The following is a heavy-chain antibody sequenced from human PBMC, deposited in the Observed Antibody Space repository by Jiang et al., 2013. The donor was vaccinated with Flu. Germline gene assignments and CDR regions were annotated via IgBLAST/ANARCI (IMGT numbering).Heavy chain of an antibody. CDR1: GDSVSSNSAA. Sequence: ISGDSVSSNSAAWNWIRQSPSRGLEWLGRTYYRSKWYNDYAVSVKSRITINPDTSKNQFSLQLNSVTPEDTAVYYCTKNVLLWFGETDDAFDIWGQGTMVTVSS. CDR3: TKNVLLWFGETDDAFDI. CDR2: TYYRSKWYN. J-gene: IGHJ3*02. V-gene: IGHV6-1*01. D-gene: IGHD3-10*01.